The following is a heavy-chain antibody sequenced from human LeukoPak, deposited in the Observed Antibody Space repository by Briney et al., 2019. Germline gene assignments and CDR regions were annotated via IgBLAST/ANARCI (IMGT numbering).Heavy chain of an antibody. Sequence: SETLSLTCAVSGYSISSSYYWGWIRQPPGKGLEWIGTIYHSGSTHYNPSLKSRVTISVDTSKNQFSLKLSSVTAADTAVYYCARTAMVEYYFDYWGQGTLVTVSS. CDR2: IYHSGST. J-gene: IGHJ4*02. CDR1: GYSISSSYY. V-gene: IGHV4-38-2*01. CDR3: ARTAMVEYYFDY. D-gene: IGHD5-18*01.